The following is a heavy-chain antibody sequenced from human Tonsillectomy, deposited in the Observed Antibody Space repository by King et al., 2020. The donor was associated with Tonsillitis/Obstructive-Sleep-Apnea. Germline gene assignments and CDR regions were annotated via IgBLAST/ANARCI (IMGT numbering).Heavy chain of an antibody. CDR1: GFIFSSYS. J-gene: IGHJ4*02. CDR3: ARDIGFHQY. Sequence: VQLVESGGGLVQPGGSLRLSCAASGFIFSSYSLNWVRQAPGKGLEWVAYISSGSKTIYYADSVKGRFTISRDNSKNSLYLQMNSLRDEDAAVYYCARDIGFHQYWGQGTLVTVSS. D-gene: IGHD2-15*01. V-gene: IGHV3-48*02. CDR2: ISSGSKTI.